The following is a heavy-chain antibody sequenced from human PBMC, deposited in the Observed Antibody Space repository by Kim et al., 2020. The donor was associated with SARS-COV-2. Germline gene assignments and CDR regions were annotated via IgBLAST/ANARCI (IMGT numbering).Heavy chain of an antibody. V-gene: IGHV1-2*06. D-gene: IGHD3-3*01. Sequence: ASVKVSCKASGYTFTGYYMHWVRQAPGQGLEWMGRINPNSGGTNYAQKFQGRVTMTRDTSISTAYMELSRLRSDDTAVYYCARDPVPTISGWFDPWGQGTLVTVSS. CDR3: ARDPVPTISGWFDP. J-gene: IGHJ5*02. CDR1: GYTFTGYY. CDR2: INPNSGGT.